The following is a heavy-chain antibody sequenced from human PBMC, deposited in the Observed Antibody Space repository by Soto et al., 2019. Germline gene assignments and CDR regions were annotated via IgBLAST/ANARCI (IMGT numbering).Heavy chain of an antibody. CDR1: GFTFSSYG. CDR3: AKDVYEWELHPPYFDY. J-gene: IGHJ4*02. Sequence: GGSLRLSCAASGFTFSSYGMHWVRQAPGKGLEWVAVISYDGSNKYYADSVKGQFTISRDNSKNTLHLQMNSLRAEDTDVYYCAKDVYEWELHPPYFDYWGQGTLVTVSS. CDR2: ISYDGSNK. V-gene: IGHV3-30*18. D-gene: IGHD1-26*01.